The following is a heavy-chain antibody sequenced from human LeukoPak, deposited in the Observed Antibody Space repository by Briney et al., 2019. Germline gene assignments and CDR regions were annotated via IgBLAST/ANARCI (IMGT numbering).Heavy chain of an antibody. Sequence: ASVKVSCKASGYIFTKYVVHWVRQAPGQRPDWMGWIKAGNGDTKYSQNFQDRLTITRHTSASTVYMELSSLTSEDTALYYCARDDCGDTCYPGGYWGQGTLVTVSS. CDR2: IKAGNGDT. CDR1: GYIFTKYV. D-gene: IGHD2-21*01. J-gene: IGHJ4*02. V-gene: IGHV1-3*01. CDR3: ARDDCGDTCYPGGY.